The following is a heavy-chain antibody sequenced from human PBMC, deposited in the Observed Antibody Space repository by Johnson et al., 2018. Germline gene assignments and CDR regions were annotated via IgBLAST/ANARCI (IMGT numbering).Heavy chain of an antibody. CDR3: ARDRGGYSYGDTYYDYGMDV. CDR2: ISSSSSTI. D-gene: IGHD5-18*01. CDR1: GFTFSSYS. Sequence: VQLVESGGGLVQPGGSLRLSCAASGFTFSSYSMNWVRQAPGKGLEWVSYISSSSSTIYYADSVTGRFTFSRDNAKNSLYLQMNSLRDEDTAVYYCARDRGGYSYGDTYYDYGMDVWGQGTTVTVSS. J-gene: IGHJ6*02. V-gene: IGHV3-48*02.